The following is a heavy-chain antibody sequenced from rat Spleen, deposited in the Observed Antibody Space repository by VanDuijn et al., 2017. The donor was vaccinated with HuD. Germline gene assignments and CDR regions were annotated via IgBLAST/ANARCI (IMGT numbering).Heavy chain of an antibody. Sequence: EVQLVASGGGLVQPGRSLKLSCAASGFTYSNYVMAWVRQAPTKGLEWVASISTGGGNTYYRDSVKGRFTISRDNAKNTLYLQMDSLRSEDTATYYCAKVLTGSFDYWGQGVMVTVSS. D-gene: IGHD5-1*01. CDR2: ISTGGGNT. CDR3: AKVLTGSFDY. CDR1: GFTYSNYV. J-gene: IGHJ2*01. V-gene: IGHV5S13*01.